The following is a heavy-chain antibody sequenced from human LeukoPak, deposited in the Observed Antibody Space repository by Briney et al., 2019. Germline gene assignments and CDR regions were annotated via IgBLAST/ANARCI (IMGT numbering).Heavy chain of an antibody. V-gene: IGHV4-34*01. D-gene: IGHD3-22*01. J-gene: IGHJ4*02. CDR1: GGSFSGYY. CDR2: INHSGST. Sequence: SETLSLTXAVYGGSFSGYYWSWIRQPPGKGLEWIGEINHSGSTNYNPSLKSRVTISVDTSKNQFSLKLSSVTAADTAVYYCARGFYDSSGSPSDYWGQGTLVTVSS. CDR3: ARGFYDSSGSPSDY.